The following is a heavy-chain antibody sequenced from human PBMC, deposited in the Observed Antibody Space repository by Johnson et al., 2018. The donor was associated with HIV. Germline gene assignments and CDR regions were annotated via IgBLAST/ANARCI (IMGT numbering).Heavy chain of an antibody. J-gene: IGHJ3*02. V-gene: IGHV3-49*03. D-gene: IGHD6-19*01. CDR3: AKDFGSGWADAFDI. Sequence: EVQLVESGGGLVQPGRSLRLSCSTSGFTFGDYAMSWFRQAPTKGLEWVSFIRSKAYGETTEYAASVKGRFTISRDDSKSITFLQMDSLKTEDTGMYYCAKDFGSGWADAFDIWGQGTLVTVSS. CDR2: IRSKAYGETT. CDR1: GFTFGDYA.